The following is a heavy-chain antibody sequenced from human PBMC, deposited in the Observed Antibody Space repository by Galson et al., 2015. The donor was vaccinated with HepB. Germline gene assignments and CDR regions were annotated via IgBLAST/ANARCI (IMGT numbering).Heavy chain of an antibody. CDR1: GFTFSSYG. CDR2: ISTGSGTI. Sequence: SLRLSCAASGFTFSSYGMNWVRQAPGKGLEWLSYISTGSGTIYYADSVKGRFTISRDNAKNSLYLQMNSLRDEDTAVYYCARDSRRCFDYWGQGTLVTVSS. V-gene: IGHV3-48*02. D-gene: IGHD5-24*01. J-gene: IGHJ4*02. CDR3: ARDSRRCFDY.